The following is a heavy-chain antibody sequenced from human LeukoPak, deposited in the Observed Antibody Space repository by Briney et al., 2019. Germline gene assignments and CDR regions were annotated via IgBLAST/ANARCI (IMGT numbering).Heavy chain of an antibody. J-gene: IGHJ4*02. CDR1: GGTFSSYA. CDR2: IIPIFGTA. Sequence: GASVKVSCKASGGTFSSYAISWVRQAPGQGLEWMGGIIPIFGTANYAQKFQGRVTITADESTSTAYMELSSLRSEDTAVYYCARDFGYSGYGALVYWGQGTLVTVSS. D-gene: IGHD5-12*01. V-gene: IGHV1-69*13. CDR3: ARDFGYSGYGALVY.